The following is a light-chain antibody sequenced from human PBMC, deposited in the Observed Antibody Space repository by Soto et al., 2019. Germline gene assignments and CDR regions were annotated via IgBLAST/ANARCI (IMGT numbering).Light chain of an antibody. CDR3: QQYYSYPPT. CDR1: QGISSY. J-gene: IGKJ1*01. Sequence: IRMTQSPSSFSASTGDRVTITCRASQGISSYLAWYQQKPGKAPKLLIYAASTLRSGVPSRFSGSGSGTDFTLTISCLQSEDFATYYCQQYYSYPPTFGQGTKVEIK. V-gene: IGKV1-8*01. CDR2: AAS.